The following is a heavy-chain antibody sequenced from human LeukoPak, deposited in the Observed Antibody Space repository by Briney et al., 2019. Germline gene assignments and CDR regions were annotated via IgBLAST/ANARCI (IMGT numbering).Heavy chain of an antibody. V-gene: IGHV3-7*01. Sequence: GGSLRLSCAASGFTFSSYWMSWVRQAPGKGLEWVANIKQDGSEKYYVDSVKGRFTISRDNAKNSLYLQMNSLRAEDTAVYYCARIGRGGDYYGSGSNAFDIWGQGTMATVSS. J-gene: IGHJ3*02. CDR3: ARIGRGGDYYGSGSNAFDI. D-gene: IGHD3-10*01. CDR2: IKQDGSEK. CDR1: GFTFSSYW.